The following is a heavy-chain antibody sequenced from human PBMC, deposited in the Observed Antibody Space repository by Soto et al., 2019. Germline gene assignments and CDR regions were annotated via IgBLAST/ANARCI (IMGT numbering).Heavy chain of an antibody. D-gene: IGHD2-21*02. CDR3: ARESRGGGVTNGYYYYGMDV. V-gene: IGHV5-10-1*01. J-gene: IGHJ6*02. CDR1: GYSFTSYW. CDR2: IDPSDSYT. Sequence: GESLKISCKGSGYSFTSYWISWVRQMPGKGLEWMGRIDPSDSYTNYSPSFQGHVTISADKSISTAYLQWSSRKASDTAMYYCARESRGGGVTNGYYYYGMDVWGQGTTVTVSS.